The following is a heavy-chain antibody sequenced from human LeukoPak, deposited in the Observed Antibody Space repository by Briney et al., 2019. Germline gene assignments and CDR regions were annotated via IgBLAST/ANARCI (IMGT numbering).Heavy chain of an antibody. CDR2: ISASGGST. CDR3: AKASDRYYFDY. J-gene: IGHJ4*02. CDR1: GFTFSTYA. D-gene: IGHD2-21*01. Sequence: GGSLRLSCAASGFTFSTYAMHWARQAPGKGLEWVAVISASGGSTFYAESVKGRFTISKDNSKNTLFLQMNSLRRETTAMYYCAKASDRYYFDYWGQGTPVTVSS. V-gene: IGHV3-23*01.